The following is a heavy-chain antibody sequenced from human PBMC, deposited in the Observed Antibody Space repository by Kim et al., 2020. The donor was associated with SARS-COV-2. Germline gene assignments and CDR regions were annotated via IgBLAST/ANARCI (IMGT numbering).Heavy chain of an antibody. D-gene: IGHD6-13*01. J-gene: IGHJ5*01. V-gene: IGHV4-39*02. CDR2: IYFSGNT. Sequence: SETLSLTCTVSGGSISTSSYYWGWIRQPPGKGLEWIGNIYFSGNTYYNPSLKSRVTISVDTSKNHFSLKLRSVTAADTAVYYCARPTSSISAAGLYNWF. CDR3: ARPTSSISAAGLYNWF. CDR1: GGSISTSSYY.